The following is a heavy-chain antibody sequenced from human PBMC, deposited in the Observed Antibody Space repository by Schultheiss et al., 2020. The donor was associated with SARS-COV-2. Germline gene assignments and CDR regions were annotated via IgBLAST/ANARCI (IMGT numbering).Heavy chain of an antibody. D-gene: IGHD3-10*01. V-gene: IGHV4-39*01. CDR2: IYYSGST. CDR3: ARWRVAPGNWFDP. CDR1: GGSIRSSSYY. Sequence: SQTLSLTCTVSGGSIRSSSYYWGWIRQPPGKGLEWIGSIYYSGSTYYNPSLKSRVTISVDTSKNQFSLKLSSVTAADTAVYYCARWRVAPGNWFDPWGQGTLVTVSS. J-gene: IGHJ5*02.